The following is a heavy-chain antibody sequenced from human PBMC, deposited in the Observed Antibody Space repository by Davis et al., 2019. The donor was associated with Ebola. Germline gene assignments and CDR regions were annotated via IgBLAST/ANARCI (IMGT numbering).Heavy chain of an antibody. J-gene: IGHJ5*01. CDR1: GGSFSGYY. CDR3: ARGNDDYLSLDS. V-gene: IGHV4-34*01. CDR2: INHSGST. D-gene: IGHD4-17*01. Sequence: SETLSLTCAVSGGSFSGYYWRWIRQPPGTGLGWIGEINHSGSTNYNPSLKGRISISADTSKVQFSLRLQSVTAADTAVYYCARGNDDYLSLDSWGQGTLVTVSS.